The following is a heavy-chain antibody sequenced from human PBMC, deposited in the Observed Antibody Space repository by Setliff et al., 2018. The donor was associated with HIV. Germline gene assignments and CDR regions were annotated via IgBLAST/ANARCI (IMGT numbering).Heavy chain of an antibody. V-gene: IGHV3-7*01. Sequence: GGSLRLSCAASGFTFSNYWMSWVRQAPGKGLEWVAHINQDGSEKNYVDSVKGRFTISRDNAKNSLFLQMNSLRAEDTAVYYCARGQTSVTLQFDHWGQGTLVTVSS. CDR1: GFTFSNYW. D-gene: IGHD4-17*01. CDR3: ARGQTSVTLQFDH. CDR2: INQDGSEK. J-gene: IGHJ4*02.